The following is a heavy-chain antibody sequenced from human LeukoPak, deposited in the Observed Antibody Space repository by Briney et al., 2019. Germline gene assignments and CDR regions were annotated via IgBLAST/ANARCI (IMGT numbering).Heavy chain of an antibody. J-gene: IGHJ4*02. Sequence: PSETLSLTCIVSGGSVSSGSYYWSWIRQPPGKGLEWIGYIYNSVRTNYNPSLKSRVTISVDTSKNQLSLKLSSVTAADTAVYYCASLMVRGVTSWGQGTLVTVSS. CDR3: ASLMVRGVTS. CDR1: GGSVSSGSYY. D-gene: IGHD3-10*01. CDR2: IYNSVRT. V-gene: IGHV4-61*01.